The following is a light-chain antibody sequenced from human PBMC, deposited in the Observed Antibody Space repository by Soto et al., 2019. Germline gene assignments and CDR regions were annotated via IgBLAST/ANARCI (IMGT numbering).Light chain of an antibody. V-gene: IGKV1-5*03. Sequence: IQMTQHPSAPXGSVVGGVXXXXRVSQSIDNWLAWYQQKPGKVPNLLIYKASSLQSGVPSRFSGSGSGTEFTLTISTLQPDDIATYYCQQYKTYRTFGQGTKVDIK. CDR1: QSIDNW. CDR2: KAS. J-gene: IGKJ1*01. CDR3: QQYKTYRT.